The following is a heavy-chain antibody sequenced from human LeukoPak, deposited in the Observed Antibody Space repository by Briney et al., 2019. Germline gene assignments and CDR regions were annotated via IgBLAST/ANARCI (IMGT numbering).Heavy chain of an antibody. J-gene: IGHJ4*02. V-gene: IGHV3-48*01. CDR2: VTSGSSSI. Sequence: GGSLRLSCVGSGFSFSSYTMDWVRQAPGKGLEWIAHVTSGSSSIYYADSVKGRFIVSRDNAKNSLYLQMNSLRAEDTAVYYCARDLDWGAYYLDYWGQGTLVTVSS. CDR3: ARDLDWGAYYLDY. D-gene: IGHD7-27*01. CDR1: GFSFSSYT.